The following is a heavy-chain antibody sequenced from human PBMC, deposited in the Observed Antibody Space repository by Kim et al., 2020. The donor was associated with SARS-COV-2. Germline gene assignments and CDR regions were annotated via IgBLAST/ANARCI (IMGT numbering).Heavy chain of an antibody. D-gene: IGHD3-10*01. CDR2: ISSSGSTI. Sequence: GGSLRLSCAASGFTFSDYYMSWIRQAPGKGLEWVSYISSSGSTIYYADSVKGLFTISRDNAKNSLYLQMNSLRAEDTAVYYCARDHYGSGSYYSYYYYGMDVWGQGTTVTVSS. CDR3: ARDHYGSGSYYSYYYYGMDV. CDR1: GFTFSDYY. J-gene: IGHJ6*02. V-gene: IGHV3-11*04.